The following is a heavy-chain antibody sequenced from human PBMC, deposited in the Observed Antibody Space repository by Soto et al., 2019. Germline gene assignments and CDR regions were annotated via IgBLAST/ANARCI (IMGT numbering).Heavy chain of an antibody. Sequence: QVQLVESGGGVVQPGTSLRLSCAVSGLSFSGYGMHWVRQAPGQGLEWVAIIWYDPNKTYYADSVKGRFTISRDNSKNTLYLQMNRLRVEDTAVYYCATDGPGSGRYFGEYWGQGTLVTVSS. CDR3: ATDGPGSGRYFGEY. CDR2: IWYDPNKT. V-gene: IGHV3-33*03. J-gene: IGHJ4*02. CDR1: GLSFSGYG. D-gene: IGHD6-19*01.